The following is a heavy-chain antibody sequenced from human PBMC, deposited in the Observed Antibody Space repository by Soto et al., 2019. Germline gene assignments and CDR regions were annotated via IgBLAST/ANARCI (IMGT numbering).Heavy chain of an antibody. Sequence: AGESLKISCKGSGYSFTSYWIGWVRQMPGKGLEWMGIIYPGDSDTRYSPSFQGQVTISADKSISTAYLQWSSLKASDTAMYYCARGNVWDTAMPTSIYYYYGMDVWGQGTTVTAP. V-gene: IGHV5-51*01. CDR1: GYSFTSYW. D-gene: IGHD5-18*01. CDR3: ARGNVWDTAMPTSIYYYYGMDV. CDR2: IYPGDSDT. J-gene: IGHJ6*02.